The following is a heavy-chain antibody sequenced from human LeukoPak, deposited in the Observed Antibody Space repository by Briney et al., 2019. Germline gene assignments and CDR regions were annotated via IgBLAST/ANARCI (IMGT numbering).Heavy chain of an antibody. V-gene: IGHV3-23*01. CDR1: GFTFGGYA. CDR2: IGAGSEDS. D-gene: IGHD1-7*01. CDR3: ARTIAQYSNTWLYYYYGLDV. J-gene: IGHJ6*02. Sequence: PGGSLRLSCTASGFTFGGYAMSWVRQAPGKGLEWVSSIGAGSEDSYYADSVKGRFTISRDNSKSTLYLQMNSLRADDTAVYYCARTIAQYSNTWLYYYYGLDVWGQGTTVTVSS.